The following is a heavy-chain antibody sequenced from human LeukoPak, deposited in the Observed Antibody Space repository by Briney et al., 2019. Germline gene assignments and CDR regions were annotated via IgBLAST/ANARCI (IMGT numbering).Heavy chain of an antibody. J-gene: IGHJ4*02. V-gene: IGHV1-8*01. CDR3: ARDEPISIAAAGYDY. Sequence: GASVKVSCKASGYTFTSYDINWVRQATGQGLEWMGWMNPNSGNTGYAQKLQGRVTMTTDTSTSTAYMELRSLRSDDTAVYYCARDEPISIAAAGYDYWGQGTLVTVSS. CDR2: MNPNSGNT. CDR1: GYTFTSYD. D-gene: IGHD6-13*01.